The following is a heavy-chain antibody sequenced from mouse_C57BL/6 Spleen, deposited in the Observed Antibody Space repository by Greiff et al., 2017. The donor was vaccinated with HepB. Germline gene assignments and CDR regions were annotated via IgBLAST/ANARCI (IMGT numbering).Heavy chain of an antibody. Sequence: EVKVVESGGGLVQPGGSLKLSCAASGFTFSDYYMYWVRQTPEKRLEWVAYISNGGGSTYYPDTVKGRFTISRDNAKNTLYLQMSRLKSEDTAMYYCARSYDGYSDYWGQGTTLTVSS. D-gene: IGHD2-3*01. CDR2: ISNGGGST. CDR1: GFTFSDYY. J-gene: IGHJ2*01. V-gene: IGHV5-12*01. CDR3: ARSYDGYSDY.